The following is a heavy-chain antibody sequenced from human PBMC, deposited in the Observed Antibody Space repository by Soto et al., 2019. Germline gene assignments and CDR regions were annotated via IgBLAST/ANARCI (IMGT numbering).Heavy chain of an antibody. CDR1: GFSLSTREGG. CDR2: IYWDDVK. D-gene: IGHD3-10*01. V-gene: IGHV2-5*02. J-gene: IGHJ4*02. CDR3: AHRAYYYGSGSYYTH. Sequence: QITLKESGPPLVKPTQPLTRTCTFSGFSLSTREGGVGWILQPPGKAREWLALIYWDDVKRYRPSLKSRLTIVKDTSKNLVILVMTNMDPEDTATYYCAHRAYYYGSGSYYTHWGQGILVTVSS.